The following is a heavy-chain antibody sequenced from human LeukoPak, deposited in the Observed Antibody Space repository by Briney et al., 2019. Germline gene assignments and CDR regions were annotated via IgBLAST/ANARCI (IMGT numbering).Heavy chain of an antibody. J-gene: IGHJ4*02. CDR3: ARRRAVAGTLAFDY. CDR2: IYHSGST. V-gene: IGHV4-30-2*01. D-gene: IGHD6-19*01. Sequence: SETLSLTCAVSGGSISSGGYSWSWIRQPPGKGLEWIGYIYHSGSTYYNPSLKSRVTISVDRSKNQFSLKLSSVTAADTAVYYCARRRAVAGTLAFDYWGQGTLVTVSS. CDR1: GGSISSGGYS.